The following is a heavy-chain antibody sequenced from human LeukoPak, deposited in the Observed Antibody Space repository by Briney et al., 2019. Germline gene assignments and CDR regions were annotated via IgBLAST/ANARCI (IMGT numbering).Heavy chain of an antibody. D-gene: IGHD1-26*01. CDR1: EFTVSSNY. J-gene: IGHJ4*02. V-gene: IGHV3-53*01. CDR2: IYSGGST. CDR3: ARGLSGSYHYFDY. Sequence: PGGSLRLSCAVSEFTVSSNYMSWVRQAPGKGLEWVSVIYSGGSTYYADSVKGRFTISRDNSKNTLYLQVNSLRAEDTAVYYCARGLSGSYHYFDYWGQGTLVTVSS.